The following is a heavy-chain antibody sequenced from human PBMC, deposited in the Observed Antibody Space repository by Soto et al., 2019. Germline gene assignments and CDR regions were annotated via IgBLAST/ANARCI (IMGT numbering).Heavy chain of an antibody. CDR1: GGTFSTYS. J-gene: IGHJ6*02. D-gene: IGHD6-13*01. Sequence: QVQLVQSGAEVKKPGSSVKVSCKASGGTFSTYSISWVRQAPGQGLEWMGGSIPIFGTSNYAQKFRGRVTINADESTSTAYMELSSLRSEDTAVYYCVRGGQHPKPSYDYGMDVWGQGTTVTVSS. V-gene: IGHV1-69*01. CDR2: SIPIFGTS. CDR3: VRGGQHPKPSYDYGMDV.